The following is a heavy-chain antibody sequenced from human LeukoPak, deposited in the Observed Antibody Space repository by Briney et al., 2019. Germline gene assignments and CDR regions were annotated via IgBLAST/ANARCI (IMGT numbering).Heavy chain of an antibody. J-gene: IGHJ5*02. Sequence: ASVKVSCKASGYTFTSYDINWVRQATGQGLEWMGWMNPNSGNTGYAQRFQGRVTMTRNTSISTAYMELSSLRSEDTAVYYCARVPGSLIFEFDPWGQGTLVTVSS. CDR2: MNPNSGNT. CDR3: ARVPGSLIFEFDP. CDR1: GYTFTSYD. V-gene: IGHV1-8*01. D-gene: IGHD3/OR15-3a*01.